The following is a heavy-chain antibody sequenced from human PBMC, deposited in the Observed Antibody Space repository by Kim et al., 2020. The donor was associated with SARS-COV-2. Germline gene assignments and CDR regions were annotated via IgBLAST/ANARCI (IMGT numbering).Heavy chain of an antibody. Sequence: GGSLRLSCAASGLRFSNAWMSWVRQAPGKGLEWIGRIKSKNDGGTIDYIAPVEGRFTISRDDSKNTLYLQMNSLKTEDTAVYYCTTGTRPYWGQGTLVTVSS. V-gene: IGHV3-15*01. CDR1: GLRFSNAW. D-gene: IGHD3-10*01. CDR3: TTGTRPY. CDR2: IKSKNDGGTI. J-gene: IGHJ4*02.